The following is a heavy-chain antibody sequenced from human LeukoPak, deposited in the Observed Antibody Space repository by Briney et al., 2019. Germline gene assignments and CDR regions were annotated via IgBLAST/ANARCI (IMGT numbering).Heavy chain of an antibody. CDR3: AREAAYCSGGSCYSEFHY. D-gene: IGHD2-15*01. J-gene: IGHJ4*02. CDR1: VYTFTSYV. V-gene: IGHV1-2*02. CDR2: INPKSVGT. Sequence: ASVKVSCKASVYTFTSYVINCVRQAPGQGLAWMGWINPKSVGTNYVQKLQGRVTMTRDTSISTAYMELSRLRSDETGVYYCAREAAYCSGGSCYSEFHYWGQGTLVTVSS.